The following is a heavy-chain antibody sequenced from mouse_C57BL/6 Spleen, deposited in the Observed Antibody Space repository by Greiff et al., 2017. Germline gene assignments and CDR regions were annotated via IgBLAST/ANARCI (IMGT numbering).Heavy chain of an antibody. V-gene: IGHV10-1*01. CDR3: VREVTYVGGAMDY. CDR1: GFSFNTYA. CDR2: IRSKSNNYAT. Sequence: EVMLVESGGGLVQPKGSLKLSCAASGFSFNTYAMNWVRQAPGKGLEWVARIRSKSNNYATYYADSVKDRFTISRDDSESMLYLQMNNLKTEDTAMYYCVREVTYVGGAMDYWGQGTSVTVSS. J-gene: IGHJ4*01. D-gene: IGHD2-13*01.